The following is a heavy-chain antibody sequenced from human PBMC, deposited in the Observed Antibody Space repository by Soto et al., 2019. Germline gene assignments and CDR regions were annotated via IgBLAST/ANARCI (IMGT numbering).Heavy chain of an antibody. CDR1: GGSISSYY. V-gene: IGHV4-59*01. D-gene: IGHD4-17*01. CDR2: IYYSGST. J-gene: IGHJ3*02. CDR3: ARYHDYGDSHAFDI. Sequence: SETLSLTCTVSGGSISSYYWSWIRQPPGKGLEWIGYIYYSGSTNYNPSLKSRVTISVDTSKNQFSLKLSSVTAADTAVYYCARYHDYGDSHAFDIWGQGTMVTVSS.